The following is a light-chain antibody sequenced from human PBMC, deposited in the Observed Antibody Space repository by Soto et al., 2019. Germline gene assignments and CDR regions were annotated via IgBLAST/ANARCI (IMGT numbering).Light chain of an antibody. Sequence: EIVITQSPATRSVSPGERATLSCRASQSVSSNLAWYQQKPGQAPRLLIYGASTRATGIPARFSGSGSGTEFTLTISSLPSEDFAVYSCQQYNNWHPAALFGQGTKVDIK. CDR3: QQYNNWHPAAL. J-gene: IGKJ1*01. V-gene: IGKV3-15*01. CDR2: GAS. CDR1: QSVSSN.